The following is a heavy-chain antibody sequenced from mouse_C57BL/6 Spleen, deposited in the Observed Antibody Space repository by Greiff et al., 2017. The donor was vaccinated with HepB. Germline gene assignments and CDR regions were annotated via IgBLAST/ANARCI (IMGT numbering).Heavy chain of an antibody. CDR2: IHPNSGST. D-gene: IGHD4-1*01. J-gene: IGHJ2*01. Sequence: QVQLQQPGAELVKPGASVKLSCKASGYTFTSYWMHWVKQRPGQGLEWIGMIHPNSGSTNYNEKFKSKATLTVDKSSSTAYMQLSSLTSEDSAVYYCARRGLTGHFDYWGQGTTLTVSS. CDR3: ARRGLTGHFDY. CDR1: GYTFTSYW. V-gene: IGHV1-64*01.